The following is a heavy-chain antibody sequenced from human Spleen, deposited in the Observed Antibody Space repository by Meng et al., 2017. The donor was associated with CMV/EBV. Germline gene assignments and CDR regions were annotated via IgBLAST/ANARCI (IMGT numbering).Heavy chain of an antibody. Sequence: VRLVQSGADVKKPGASVKVSCNASGYTFTGYYMHWVRQAPGQGLEWMGWINPNSGGTNYAQKFQGRVTMTRDTSISTAYMELSRLRSDDTAVYYCASARTIVGAIWFDPWGQGTLVTVSS. CDR1: GYTFTGYY. V-gene: IGHV1-2*02. J-gene: IGHJ5*02. D-gene: IGHD1-26*01. CDR2: INPNSGGT. CDR3: ASARTIVGAIWFDP.